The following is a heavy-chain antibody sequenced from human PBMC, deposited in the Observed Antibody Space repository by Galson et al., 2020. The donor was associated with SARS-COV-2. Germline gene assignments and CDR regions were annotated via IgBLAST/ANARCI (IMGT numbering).Heavy chain of an antibody. Sequence: QAGGSLRLSCADSGFTFSSYGMHWVRQAPGKGLEWVAVISYDGSNKYYADSVKGRFTISRDNSKNTLYLQMNSLRAEDTAVYYCAYLWFGELSLPPFDYWGQGTLVTVSS. D-gene: IGHD3-10*01. CDR3: AYLWFGELSLPPFDY. CDR2: ISYDGSNK. V-gene: IGHV3-30*03. CDR1: GFTFSSYG. J-gene: IGHJ4*02.